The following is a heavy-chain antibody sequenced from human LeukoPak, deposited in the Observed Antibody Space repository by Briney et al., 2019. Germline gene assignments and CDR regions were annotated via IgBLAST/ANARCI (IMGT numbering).Heavy chain of an antibody. CDR1: GGSISSYY. CDR2: IYYSGST. Sequence: PSETLSLTCTVSGGSISSYYWSWIRQPPGKGLEWIGYIYYSGSTNYNPSLKSRVTISVDTSKNQFSLKLSSVTAADTAVYYCARVPTYYYGSGSYRLDYWGQGTLVTVSS. D-gene: IGHD3-10*01. CDR3: ARVPTYYYGSGSYRLDY. J-gene: IGHJ4*02. V-gene: IGHV4-59*12.